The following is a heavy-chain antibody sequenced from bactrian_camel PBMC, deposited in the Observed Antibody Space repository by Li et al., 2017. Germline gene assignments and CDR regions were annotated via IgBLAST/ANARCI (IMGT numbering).Heavy chain of an antibody. J-gene: IGHJ6*01. CDR1: GYPASDWF. CDR2: LDPDNVA. V-gene: IGHV3S63*01. Sequence: VESGGDSVQAGGSLRLSCKYSGYPASDWFMGWFRQAPGKDRVGVAGLDPDNVASYTDSVKGRFTISRDTAKNTLYLQMNSLKPDDTDIYYCAAVPCRSGYDVNVMGRVPSALGYWGQGTQVTVS. CDR3: AAVPCRSGYDVNVMGRVPSALGY. D-gene: IGHD4*01.